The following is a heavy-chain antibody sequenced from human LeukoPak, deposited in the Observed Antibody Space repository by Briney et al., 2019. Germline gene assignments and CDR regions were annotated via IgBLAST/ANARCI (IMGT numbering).Heavy chain of an antibody. V-gene: IGHV3-23*01. J-gene: IGHJ4*02. CDR1: GFTFSSYA. D-gene: IGHD3-16*01. Sequence: PGGSLRLSCAASGFTFSSYAMTWVRQAPGQGLEWVSGISDSGDTTYDADSVRGRFTISRDKSMHTLYLQMNSLRAEDTAVYYCAQTMITFGGLIVWGQGTPVTVSS. CDR2: ISDSGDTT. CDR3: AQTMITFGGLIV.